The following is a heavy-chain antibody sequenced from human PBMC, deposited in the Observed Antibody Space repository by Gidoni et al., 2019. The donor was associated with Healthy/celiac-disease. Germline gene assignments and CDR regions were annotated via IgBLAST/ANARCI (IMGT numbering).Heavy chain of an antibody. CDR3: AKDKDSGYSRGTFGDYYYYYGMDV. V-gene: IGHV3-9*01. D-gene: IGHD5-12*01. Sequence: DVQLVESGGGLVQPGRSLRLSCAASGFTFDDYAMHWVRQAPGKGLEWVSGISWNSGSIGYADSVKGRFTISRDNAKNSLYLQMNSLRAEDTALYYCAKDKDSGYSRGTFGDYYYYYGMDVWGQGTTVTVSS. J-gene: IGHJ6*02. CDR1: GFTFDDYA. CDR2: ISWNSGSI.